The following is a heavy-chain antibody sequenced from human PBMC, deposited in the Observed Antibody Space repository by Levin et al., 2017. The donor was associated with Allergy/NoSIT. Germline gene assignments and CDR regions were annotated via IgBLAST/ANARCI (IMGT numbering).Heavy chain of an antibody. CDR3: ARDRSGSYYTFDM. D-gene: IGHD1-26*01. CDR2: ISNNGRT. CDR1: GGSISSFF. Sequence: SQTLSLTCNVSGGSISSFFWNWIRQPPGKGLEWIGYISNNGRTNYNPSLKSRVTISVDKSKNHLSLKVTSVTAADTAVYYCARDRSGSYYTFDMWGQGQWSTS. J-gene: IGHJ3*02. V-gene: IGHV4-59*01.